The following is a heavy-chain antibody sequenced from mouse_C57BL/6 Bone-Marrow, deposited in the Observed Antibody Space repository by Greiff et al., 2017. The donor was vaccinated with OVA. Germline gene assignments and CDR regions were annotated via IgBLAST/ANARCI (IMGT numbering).Heavy chain of an antibody. CDR1: GYTFTDYY. V-gene: IGHV1-19*01. J-gene: IGHJ4*01. Sequence: EVQLQQSGPVLVKPGASVKMSCKASGYTFTDYYMNWVKQSHGKSLEWIGVINPYNGGTSYNQKFKGKATLTVDKSSSTAYMELNSLTSEDSAVYYCARGLKGAMDYWGQGTSVTVSS. D-gene: IGHD1-3*01. CDR2: INPYNGGT. CDR3: ARGLKGAMDY.